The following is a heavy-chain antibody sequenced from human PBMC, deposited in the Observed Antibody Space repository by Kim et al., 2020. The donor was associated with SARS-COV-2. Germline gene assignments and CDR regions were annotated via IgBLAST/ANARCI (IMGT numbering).Heavy chain of an antibody. V-gene: IGHV3-30*01. CDR3: ARGGGGSYYCFDS. D-gene: IGHD1-26*01. J-gene: IGHJ4*02. Sequence: YAYTVKGRITIARDNSKNTLYLTTNSLRAEDTAVCYCARGGGGSYYCFDSWGQGTLVTVSS.